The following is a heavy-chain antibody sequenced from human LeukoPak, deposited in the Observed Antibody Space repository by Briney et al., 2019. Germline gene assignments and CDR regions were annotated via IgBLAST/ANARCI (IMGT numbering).Heavy chain of an antibody. CDR1: GYSFTSYW. D-gene: IGHD3-16*01. CDR2: IYPGDSDT. Sequence: GESLKIPCKGSGYSFTSYWIAWGRQMPGRGLEWMGIIYPGDSDTKYSPSFQGHVTISADNSINTAYLQRSSLKVSDTAMYYCARGGSYFQNWGQGTLVTVSS. V-gene: IGHV5-51*01. CDR3: ARGGSYFQN. J-gene: IGHJ1*01.